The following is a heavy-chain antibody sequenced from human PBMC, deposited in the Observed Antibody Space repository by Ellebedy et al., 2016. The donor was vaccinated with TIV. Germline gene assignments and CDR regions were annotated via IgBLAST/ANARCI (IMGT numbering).Heavy chain of an antibody. CDR3: ARRGSYGDYAVQVNSWFDT. D-gene: IGHD4-17*01. J-gene: IGHJ5*02. V-gene: IGHV3-7*01. Sequence: GEFLKISCAASGFSFRSYWMSWVRQAPGKGLEWVANIYQDGSDQYYVDSVKGRFTISRDNANKSLFLQMNSLRVEDTAVYYCARRGSYGDYAVQVNSWFDTWGQGTLVTVSP. CDR1: GFSFRSYW. CDR2: IYQDGSDQ.